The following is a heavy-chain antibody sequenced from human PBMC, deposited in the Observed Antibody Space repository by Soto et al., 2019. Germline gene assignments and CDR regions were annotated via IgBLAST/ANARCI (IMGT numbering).Heavy chain of an antibody. CDR3: VRRHVSATGIDWFDP. CDR1: GYTFTSYG. J-gene: IGHJ5*02. D-gene: IGHD6-13*01. Sequence: ASLKVSCKASGYTFTSYGIHWVRQAPGQRLEWMGWINAANGDTKYSPKFQGRVTITRDTSASTAYMELSSLRSEDTAVYYCVRRHVSATGIDWFDPWGQGTLVTVSS. V-gene: IGHV1-3*01. CDR2: INAANGDT.